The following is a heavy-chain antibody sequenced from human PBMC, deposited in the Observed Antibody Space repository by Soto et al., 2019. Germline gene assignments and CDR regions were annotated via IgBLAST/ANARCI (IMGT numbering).Heavy chain of an antibody. CDR3: ANERGALDLQLWESSGLDY. CDR1: GFTFSSYG. J-gene: IGHJ4*02. D-gene: IGHD3-16*02. CDR2: ISYDGSNK. V-gene: IGHV3-30*18. Sequence: PGGSLRLSCAASGFTFSSYGMHWVRQAPGKGLEWVAVISYDGSNKYYADSVKGRFTISRDNSKNTLYLQMNSLGAEDTAVYYCANERGALDLQLWESSGLDYWGQGTL.